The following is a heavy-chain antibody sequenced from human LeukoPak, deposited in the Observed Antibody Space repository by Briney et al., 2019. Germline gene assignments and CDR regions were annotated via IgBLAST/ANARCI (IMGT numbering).Heavy chain of an antibody. CDR3: ARDIQLWFWDAFDI. CDR2: INSEGSST. J-gene: IGHJ3*02. Sequence: GGSLRLSCAASGFAFSSYWMHWVRQAPGKGLVWVSRINSEGSSTSYADSVKGRFTISRDNAKNTLYLQMNSLRAEDTAVYHCARDIQLWFWDAFDIWGQGTMVTVSS. D-gene: IGHD5-18*01. CDR1: GFAFSSYW. V-gene: IGHV3-74*01.